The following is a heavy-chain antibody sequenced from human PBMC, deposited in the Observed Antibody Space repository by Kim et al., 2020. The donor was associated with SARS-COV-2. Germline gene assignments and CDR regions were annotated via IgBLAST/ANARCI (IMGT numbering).Heavy chain of an antibody. CDR3: AKGGHGSGTFYY. Sequence: SYADSVKGRFTISRDNSKNTLYLQINSLRAEDTAVYYCAKGGHGSGTFYYWGQGTLVTVSS. D-gene: IGHD3-10*01. V-gene: IGHV3-23*01. J-gene: IGHJ4*02.